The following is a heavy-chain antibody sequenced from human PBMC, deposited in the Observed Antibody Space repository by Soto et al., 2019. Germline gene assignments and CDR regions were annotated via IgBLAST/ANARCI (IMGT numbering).Heavy chain of an antibody. Sequence: PSETLSLTCAVYGGSFSGYYWSWIRQPPGKGLEWIGEINHSGSTNYNPSLKSRVTISVDTSKNQFSLKLSSVTAADTAVYYCARGHGVRWLQSLWGGYFDYWGQGTLVTVSS. CDR2: INHSGST. CDR1: GGSFSGYY. V-gene: IGHV4-34*01. D-gene: IGHD5-12*01. J-gene: IGHJ4*02. CDR3: ARGHGVRWLQSLWGGYFDY.